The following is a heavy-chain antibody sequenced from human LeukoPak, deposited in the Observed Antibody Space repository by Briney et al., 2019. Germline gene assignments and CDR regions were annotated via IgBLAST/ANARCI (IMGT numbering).Heavy chain of an antibody. V-gene: IGHV3-21*01. CDR2: ISSGSGSM. D-gene: IGHD6-19*01. CDR1: GFTFNTYT. CDR3: ARDQYSSGWNYYYYYYMDV. J-gene: IGHJ6*03. Sequence: GGSLRLSCAASGFTFNTYTMNWVRQAPGKGLEWVSSISSGSGSMFYIDSVRGRFTISRGNAKNSLYLQMNSLRAEDTAVYYCARDQYSSGWNYYYYYYMDVWGKGTTVTISS.